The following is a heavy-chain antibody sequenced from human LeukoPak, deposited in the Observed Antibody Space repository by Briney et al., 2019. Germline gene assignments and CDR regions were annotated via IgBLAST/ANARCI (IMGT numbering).Heavy chain of an antibody. CDR2: FDPEDGET. D-gene: IGHD3-10*01. Sequence: ASVKVSFKVSGYTLTELSMHWVRQAPGKGLEWMGGFDPEDGETIYAQKFQGRVTMTEETFTDTAYMELIRLRSEDPAVYYGATYYYGSGSYYYYWGQGTLVTVSS. CDR1: GYTLTELS. CDR3: ATYYYGSGSYYYY. V-gene: IGHV1-24*01. J-gene: IGHJ4*02.